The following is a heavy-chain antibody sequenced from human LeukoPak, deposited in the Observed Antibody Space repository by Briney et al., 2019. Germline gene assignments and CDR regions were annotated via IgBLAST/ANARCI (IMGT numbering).Heavy chain of an antibody. V-gene: IGHV3-74*01. D-gene: IGHD4-17*01. CDR1: GFTFSTYW. CDR2: ISSDGSNT. J-gene: IGHJ4*02. CDR3: ARDGLYGDYNFDY. Sequence: PGGALRLSCSVSGFTFSTYWMHWVRQAPGKGLVWVSRISSDGSNTNYADSVKGRFTISSDNAKNTLYLQMNSLRAEDTAVYYCARDGLYGDYNFDYWGQGTLVTVSS.